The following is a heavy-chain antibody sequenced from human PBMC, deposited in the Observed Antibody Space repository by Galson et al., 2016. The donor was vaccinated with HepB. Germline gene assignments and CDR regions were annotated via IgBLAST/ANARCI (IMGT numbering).Heavy chain of an antibody. CDR3: AKSSTWATWDS. Sequence: SLRLSCAASGFTFSRYGMHWVRQAPGKGLEWVAVISYDGSYKYYADSVRGRFTISRDNSKNTLYMQINSLRAEDTAVYFCAKSSTWATWDSWGQGTLVTVSS. D-gene: IGHD6-13*01. J-gene: IGHJ4*02. V-gene: IGHV3-30*18. CDR2: ISYDGSYK. CDR1: GFTFSRYG.